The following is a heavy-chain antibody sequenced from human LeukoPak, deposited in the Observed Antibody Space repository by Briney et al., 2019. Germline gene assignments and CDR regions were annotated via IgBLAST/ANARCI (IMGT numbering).Heavy chain of an antibody. D-gene: IGHD3-3*01. V-gene: IGHV4-31*03. CDR1: GVSISSGGYY. CDR3: ARAGGLFSPFGY. Sequence: PSETLSLTCTISGVSISSGGYYWSWIRQHPGKGLEWIGYIYYSGSTYYNPSLKSRVTISVDTSKNQFSLKLSSVTAADTAVYYCARAGGLFSPFGYWGQGTLVTVSS. J-gene: IGHJ4*02. CDR2: IYYSGST.